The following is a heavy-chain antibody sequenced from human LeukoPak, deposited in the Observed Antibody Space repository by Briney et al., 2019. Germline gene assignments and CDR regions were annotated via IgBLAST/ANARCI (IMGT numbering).Heavy chain of an antibody. V-gene: IGHV3-23*01. CDR1: GFTFSSYA. CDR2: IRGSGDDT. D-gene: IGHD1-7*01. J-gene: IGHJ1*01. Sequence: GGSLRLSCAASGFTFSSYAMSRVRRAPGKGLEWVSAIRGSGDDTYYADSVKGRFIISRDNSKNTLYLQMNSLRAEDTAVYHCAKAHDDWNYVYFRHWGQGTLVTVSS. CDR3: AKAHDDWNYVYFRH.